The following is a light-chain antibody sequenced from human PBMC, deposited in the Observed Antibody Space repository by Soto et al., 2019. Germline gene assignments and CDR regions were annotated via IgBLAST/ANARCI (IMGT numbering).Light chain of an antibody. J-gene: IGLJ3*02. V-gene: IGLV2-8*01. Sequence: QSVLTQPPSASGSPGQSVTISCTGTSSDVGAYNYVSWYQQHPGKAPKLMIYEVTKRPSGVPDRFSGSKSDNTASLTVSGLQAEDEADYYCTSYAVSNTWVFGGGTKLTVL. CDR2: EVT. CDR3: TSYAVSNTWV. CDR1: SSDVGAYNY.